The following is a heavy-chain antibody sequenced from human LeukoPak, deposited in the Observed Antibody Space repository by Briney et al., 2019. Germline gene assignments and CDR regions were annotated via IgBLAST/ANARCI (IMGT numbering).Heavy chain of an antibody. J-gene: IGHJ4*02. CDR2: ISYDGSNK. Sequence: GRSLRLSCAASGFTFSSYAMHWVRQAPGKGLEWVAVISYDGSNKYYADSVKGRFTISRENSKNTLYLQMNSLRAEDTAVYYCARGITMVRGVIITEFDYWGQGTLVTVSS. CDR1: GFTFSSYA. D-gene: IGHD3-10*01. V-gene: IGHV3-30*01. CDR3: ARGITMVRGVIITEFDY.